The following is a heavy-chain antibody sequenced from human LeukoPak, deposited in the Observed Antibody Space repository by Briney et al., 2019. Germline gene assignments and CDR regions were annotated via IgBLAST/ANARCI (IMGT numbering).Heavy chain of an antibody. CDR2: ISSDGSNK. V-gene: IGHV3-30-3*01. J-gene: IGHJ4*02. CDR1: GFTFSSYA. Sequence: PGRSLRLSCAASGFTFSSYAMHWVRQAPGRGLEWVAVISSDGSNKYYADSVKGRFTISRDNSKNTLYLQMNSLRAEDTAVYYCARDMYDSSGYLFDYWGQGTLVTVSS. CDR3: ARDMYDSSGYLFDY. D-gene: IGHD3-22*01.